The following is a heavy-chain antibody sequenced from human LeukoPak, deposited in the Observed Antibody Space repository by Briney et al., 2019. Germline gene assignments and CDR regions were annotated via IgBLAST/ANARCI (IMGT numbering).Heavy chain of an antibody. CDR3: ARDSNIAAASLQTLVD. CDR1: GGTFSSYA. D-gene: IGHD6-13*01. Sequence: ASVKVSCKASGGTFSSYAISWARQAPGQGLEWMGGIIPIFGTANYAQKFQGRVTITADESTSTAYMELSSLRSEDTAVYYCARDSNIAAASLQTLVDWGQGTLVTVSS. V-gene: IGHV1-69*01. CDR2: IIPIFGTA. J-gene: IGHJ4*02.